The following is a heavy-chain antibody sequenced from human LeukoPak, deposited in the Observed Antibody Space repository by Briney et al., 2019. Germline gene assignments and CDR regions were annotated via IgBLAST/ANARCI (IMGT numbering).Heavy chain of an antibody. Sequence: PSETLSLTCAVNGGSFSGYYWSWIRQPPGKGLEWIGEITHSGSTYYNPSLKSRVTISVDTSKNQFSLKLSSVTAADTAVYYCARGYCSSTSCSKNWFDPWGQGTLVTVSS. J-gene: IGHJ5*02. D-gene: IGHD2-2*01. CDR1: GGSFSGYY. CDR3: ARGYCSSTSCSKNWFDP. CDR2: ITHSGST. V-gene: IGHV4-34*09.